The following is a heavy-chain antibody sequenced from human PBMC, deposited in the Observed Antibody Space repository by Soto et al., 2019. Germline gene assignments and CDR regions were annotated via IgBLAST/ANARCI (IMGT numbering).Heavy chain of an antibody. CDR3: ARGXVGWGSLEWLFIYYFDY. J-gene: IGHJ4*02. D-gene: IGHD3-3*01. CDR1: GGSFSCYY. CDR2: VNHSGST. Sequence: SETLSLTCAVYGGSFSCYYWSRIRQPPGKGLEWIGEVNHSGSTNYNPSLKSRVTISVDTSKNQFSLKLSSVTAADTAVYYCARGXVGWGSLEWLFIYYFDYWGQGTLVTVSS. V-gene: IGHV4-34*01.